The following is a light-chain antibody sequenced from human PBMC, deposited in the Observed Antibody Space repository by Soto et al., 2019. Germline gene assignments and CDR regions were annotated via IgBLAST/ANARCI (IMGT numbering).Light chain of an antibody. CDR1: QSVSSN. V-gene: IGKV3-15*01. CDR3: QQYRT. CDR2: GAS. J-gene: IGKJ1*01. Sequence: EIVMTQSPATLSVSPGERATLSCRASQSVSSNLAWYQQKPGQAPRLLIYGASISATGIPARFSGSGSGTDFTLTISRLQSEDFAVYYCQQYRTFGQGTKVEFK.